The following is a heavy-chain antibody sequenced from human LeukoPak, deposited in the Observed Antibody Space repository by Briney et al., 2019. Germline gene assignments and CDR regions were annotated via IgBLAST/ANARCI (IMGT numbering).Heavy chain of an antibody. Sequence: PGGSLRLSCAASGFTFSSYALSWVRQAPGKGLEWVSAISGSGGSTYYADSVQGRFTISRDNSKNTLYLQMNSLRAEDTAVYYCVGTNYDFWSGYYLPRFDYWGQGTLVTVSS. V-gene: IGHV3-23*01. J-gene: IGHJ4*02. D-gene: IGHD3-3*01. CDR1: GFTFSSYA. CDR3: VGTNYDFWSGYYLPRFDY. CDR2: ISGSGGST.